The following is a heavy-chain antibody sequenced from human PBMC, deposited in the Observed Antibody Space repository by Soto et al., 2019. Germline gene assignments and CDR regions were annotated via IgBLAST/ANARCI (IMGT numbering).Heavy chain of an antibody. CDR1: GFTFSNAW. D-gene: IGHD3-22*01. V-gene: IGHV3-15*01. Sequence: EVQLVESGGGLVKPGGSLRLSCAAYGFTFSNAWMSWVRQAPGKGLEWVGRIKSKTDGGTTDYAAPVKGRFTISRDDSKNTLYLQMNSLKTEDTAVYYCTTVYYDSRGEDYFDYWGQGTLVTVSS. J-gene: IGHJ4*02. CDR3: TTVYYDSRGEDYFDY. CDR2: IKSKTDGGTT.